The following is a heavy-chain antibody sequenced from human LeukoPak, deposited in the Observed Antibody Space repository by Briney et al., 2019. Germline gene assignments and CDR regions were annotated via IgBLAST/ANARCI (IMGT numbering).Heavy chain of an antibody. V-gene: IGHV3-30*18. CDR1: GFTFSSFG. D-gene: IGHD6-13*01. Sequence: GGSLRLSCAASGFTFSSFGMHWVRQAPGKGLEGVAVISHDGSDKHYADPVKGRFTISRDNSKNPLYLQMNSLRAEDTAVYYCAKDRRSSWTFDYWGQGTPVTVPS. CDR3: AKDRRSSWTFDY. CDR2: ISHDGSDK. J-gene: IGHJ4*02.